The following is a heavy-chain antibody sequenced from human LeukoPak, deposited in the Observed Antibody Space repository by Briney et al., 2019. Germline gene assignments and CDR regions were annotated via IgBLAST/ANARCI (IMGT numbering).Heavy chain of an antibody. J-gene: IGHJ6*03. D-gene: IGHD5-18*01. CDR1: GFTFSSYA. CDR2: ISGSGGST. V-gene: IGHV3-23*01. CDR3: AKGGDTAMYYYYYMDV. Sequence: LAGGSLTLSCAASGFTFSSYAMRWVRQAPGRGLEWVSAISGSGGSTYYADSVKGRSTISRDNSKNTLYLQINSLSAGDTAVYYCAKGGDTAMYYYYYMDVWGKGTTVTVSS.